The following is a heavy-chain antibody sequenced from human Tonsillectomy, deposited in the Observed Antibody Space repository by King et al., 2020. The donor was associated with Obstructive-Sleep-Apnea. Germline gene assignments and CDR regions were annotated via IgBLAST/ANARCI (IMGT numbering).Heavy chain of an antibody. Sequence: VQLQESGPGLVKPSETLSLTCTVSGYSISSGYYWGWIRQPPGKGLEWIGSFSHGGSTYYNPSLKSRVTISVDTSKNQFSLKLSSVTAAATAVYYCASERCCSGGTCYSAYWGQGTLVTVSS. V-gene: IGHV4-38-2*02. CDR3: ASERCCSGGTCYSAY. CDR2: FSHGGST. D-gene: IGHD2-15*01. J-gene: IGHJ4*02. CDR1: GYSISSGYY.